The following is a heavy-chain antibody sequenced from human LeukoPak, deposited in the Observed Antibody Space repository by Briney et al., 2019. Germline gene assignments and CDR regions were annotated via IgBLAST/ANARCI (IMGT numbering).Heavy chain of an antibody. CDR2: MNPNSGNT. CDR1: GYTFTSYD. CDR3: ARGMREITFGGVIVLYYFDY. J-gene: IGHJ4*02. Sequence: ASVKVSCKASGYTFTSYDINWVRQATGQGLEWMGWMNPNSGNTGYAQKFQGRVTMTRNTSISTAYMELSSLRSEDTAVYYCARGMREITFGGVIVLYYFDYWGQGTLVTVSS. D-gene: IGHD3-16*02. V-gene: IGHV1-8*02.